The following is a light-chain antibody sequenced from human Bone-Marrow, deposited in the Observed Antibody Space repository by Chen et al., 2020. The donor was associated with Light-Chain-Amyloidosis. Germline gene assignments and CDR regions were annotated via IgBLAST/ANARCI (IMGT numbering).Light chain of an antibody. CDR2: DDS. J-gene: IGLJ3*02. CDR3: QVWDRSSDRPV. CDR1: NIGSTS. Sequence: SYVLTQPSSVAVAPGQTASTAWGGNNIGSTSVHWYQQTPGQAPLLVVYDDSDRPSGIPERLSGSNSGNTATLTISRVEAGGEADYYCQVWDRSSDRPVFGGGTKLSVV. V-gene: IGLV3-21*02.